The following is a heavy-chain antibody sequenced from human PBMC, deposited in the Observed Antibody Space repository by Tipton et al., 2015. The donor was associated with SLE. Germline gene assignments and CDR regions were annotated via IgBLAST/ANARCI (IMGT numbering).Heavy chain of an antibody. Sequence: TLSLTCAVSGYSISTGCYWGWIRQPPGMGLEWIGSIHHSGRTYSNPSLKSRVTISVDTSKNQFSLRLRSVTAADTAVYYCARGQEITTDYFGYWGQGTLVTVSS. CDR1: GYSISTGCY. CDR2: IHHSGRT. D-gene: IGHD1-14*01. V-gene: IGHV4-38-2*01. CDR3: ARGQEITTDYFGY. J-gene: IGHJ4*02.